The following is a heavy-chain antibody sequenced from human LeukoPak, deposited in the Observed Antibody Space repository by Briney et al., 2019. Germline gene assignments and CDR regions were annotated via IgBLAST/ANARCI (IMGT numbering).Heavy chain of an antibody. Sequence: GGSLRLFCSASGFTFSNYWVHLVRQAPGKGLVLVSVIIIDGGSTSYADSVTGQFHITRENAKKKLSVQMKSLRDEDTAVYYYARSHRGSYYYCGMDVWGQGTTVTVSS. J-gene: IGHJ6*02. V-gene: IGHV3-74*01. CDR1: GFTFSNYW. CDR3: ARSHRGSYYYCGMDV. CDR2: IIIDGGST.